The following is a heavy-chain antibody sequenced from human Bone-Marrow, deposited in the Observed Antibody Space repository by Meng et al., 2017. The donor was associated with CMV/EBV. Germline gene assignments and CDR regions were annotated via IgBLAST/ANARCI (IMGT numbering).Heavy chain of an antibody. CDR1: GFTFSNYG. J-gene: IGHJ4*02. CDR2: ISTSGKTI. D-gene: IGHD2-2*01. Sequence: GGSLRLSCAASGFTFSNYGMHWVRRAPGKGLEWVSHISTSGKTIYYADSVKGRFTISRDNAKNSLYLQLNSLRAEDTAVYYCARRYCSSTSCLIDYWGQGTLVTVSS. CDR3: ARRYCSSTSCLIDY. V-gene: IGHV3-48*04.